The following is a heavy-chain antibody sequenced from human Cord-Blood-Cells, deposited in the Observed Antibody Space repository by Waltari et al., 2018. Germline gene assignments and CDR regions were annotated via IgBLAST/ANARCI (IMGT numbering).Heavy chain of an antibody. CDR3: ARHGPTTVTTYAFDI. V-gene: IGHV5-51*01. J-gene: IGHJ3*02. CDR1: GYSFTSYW. Sequence: EVQLVQSGAEVKKPGESLKISCKGSGYSFTSYWSGWVRPMPGKGLEWMGIIYPGDSDTRYSPSFQGKVTISADKSISTAYLQWSSLKASDTAMYYCARHGPTTVTTYAFDIWGQGTMVTVSS. D-gene: IGHD4-17*01. CDR2: IYPGDSDT.